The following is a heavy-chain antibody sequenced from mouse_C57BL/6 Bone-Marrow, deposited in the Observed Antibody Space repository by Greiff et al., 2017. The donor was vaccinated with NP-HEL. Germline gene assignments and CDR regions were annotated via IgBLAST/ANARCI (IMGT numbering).Heavy chain of an antibody. Sequence: EVQLVESGGGLVKPGGSLKLSCAASGFTFSSYAMSWVRQTPEKRLEWVATISDGGSYAYYPDNVEGRFIISRDNAKNNRYLQMSHLKSEDTAMYYCARDPLYYHYFDYWGQGTTLTVSS. CDR2: ISDGGSYA. V-gene: IGHV5-4*01. J-gene: IGHJ2*01. CDR3: ARDPLYYHYFDY. CDR1: GFTFSSYA. D-gene: IGHD1-1*01.